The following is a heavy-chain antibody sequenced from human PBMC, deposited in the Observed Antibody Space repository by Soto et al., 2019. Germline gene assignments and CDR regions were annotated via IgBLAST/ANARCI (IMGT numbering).Heavy chain of an antibody. J-gene: IGHJ5*02. Sequence: EVRLVASGGDLVQPGGSLRLSCAASGLTLSGYWMSWVRRAPGKGLEWVADINQDGSGEYYVDSVKGRFTMSRDNAKNSLYLFMHSLRAEDTAIYYCARVPSQESRYVWFDPWGQGTLVTVSS. CDR3: ARVPSQESRYVWFDP. D-gene: IGHD3-16*01. CDR1: GLTLSGYW. V-gene: IGHV3-7*03. CDR2: INQDGSGE.